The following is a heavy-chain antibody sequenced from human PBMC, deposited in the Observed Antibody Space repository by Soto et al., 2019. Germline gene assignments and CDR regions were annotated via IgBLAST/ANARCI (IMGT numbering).Heavy chain of an antibody. J-gene: IGHJ5*02. V-gene: IGHV4-34*01. CDR3: ARCAVTVRGWFDP. D-gene: IGHD4-17*01. CDR1: GGSFSGYY. CDR2: INHSGST. Sequence: SETLSLTCAVYGGSFSGYYWSWIRQPPGKGLEWIGEINHSGSTNYNPSLKSRVTISVDTSKNQFSLKLSSVTAADTAVYYCARCAVTVRGWFDPWGQGTLVTVSS.